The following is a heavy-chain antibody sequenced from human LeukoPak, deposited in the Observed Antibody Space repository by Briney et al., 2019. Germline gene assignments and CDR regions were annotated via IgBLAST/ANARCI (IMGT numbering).Heavy chain of an antibody. CDR1: GGSFSSYY. V-gene: IGHV4-59*01. Sequence: SETLSLTCAVYGGSFSSYYWSWIRQPPGKGLEWIGYIYYSGSTNYNPSLKSRVTISVDTSKNQFSLKLSSVTAADTAVYYCARDVIAAPGTSDYWGQGALVTVSS. CDR2: IYYSGST. CDR3: ARDVIAAPGTSDY. D-gene: IGHD6-13*01. J-gene: IGHJ4*02.